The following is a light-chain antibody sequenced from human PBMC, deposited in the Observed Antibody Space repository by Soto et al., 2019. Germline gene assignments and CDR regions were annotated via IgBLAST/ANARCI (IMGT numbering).Light chain of an antibody. J-gene: IGKJ1*01. CDR1: PSVTNY. CDR2: GAS. V-gene: IGKV3-20*01. Sequence: EIVLTQSPATLSLSPGERATLSCRASPSVTNYLAWYQQKPGQGPRLLIYGASSRATGTPDRFSGSGSGTDFTLTINRLEPEDFALYYCQQYGSSPPTFGQGTKVDI. CDR3: QQYGSSPPT.